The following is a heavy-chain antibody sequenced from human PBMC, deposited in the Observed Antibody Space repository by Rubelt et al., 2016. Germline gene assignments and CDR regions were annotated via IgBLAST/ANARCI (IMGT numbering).Heavy chain of an antibody. Sequence: QVQLQQWGAGLLKPSETLSLTCAVYGGSFSGYYWSWIRQPPGKGLEWIGEINHSGSTNYNPSLKIRVTISVDTSKNQFSPKLGSVTAADTAVYYCAGITVGHYFDYWGQGTLVTVSS. D-gene: IGHD3-16*01. CDR2: INHSGST. CDR3: AGITVGHYFDY. CDR1: GGSFSGYY. J-gene: IGHJ4*02. V-gene: IGHV4-34*01.